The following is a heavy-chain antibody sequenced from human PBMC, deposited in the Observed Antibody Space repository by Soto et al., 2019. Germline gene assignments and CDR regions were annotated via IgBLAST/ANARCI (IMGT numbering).Heavy chain of an antibody. J-gene: IGHJ6*02. CDR2: INHSGST. CDR3: ARGRYCSSTSCNLGVYYCYGMEV. V-gene: IGHV4-34*01. Sequence: PSETLSLTCAVYGGSFSGYYWSWIRQPPGKGLEWIGEINHSGSTNYNPSLKSRVTISVDTSKNQFSLKLSSVTAADTAVYYCARGRYCSSTSCNLGVYYCYGMEVWGQGTTVTVSS. D-gene: IGHD2-2*01. CDR1: GGSFSGYY.